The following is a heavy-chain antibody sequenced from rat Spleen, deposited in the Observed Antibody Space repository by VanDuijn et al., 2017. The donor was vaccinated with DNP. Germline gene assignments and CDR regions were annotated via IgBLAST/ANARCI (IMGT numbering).Heavy chain of an antibody. Sequence: EVQLQESGSGLVKPSQSLSLTCSVTGSSITSNYWGWIRKFPGDKMEYIGHISYSGGTNYNPSFKSRISITRDTSKNHFFLHLISVTTEDTATYYCARWTRYFDYWGQGVMVTVSS. J-gene: IGHJ2*01. CDR1: GSSITSNY. CDR3: ARWTRYFDY. D-gene: IGHD1-7*01. CDR2: ISYSGGT. V-gene: IGHV3-1*01.